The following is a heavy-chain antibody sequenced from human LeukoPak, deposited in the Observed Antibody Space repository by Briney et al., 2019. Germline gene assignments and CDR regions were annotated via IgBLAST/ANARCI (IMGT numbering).Heavy chain of an antibody. J-gene: IGHJ6*03. V-gene: IGHV3-53*01. CDR3: ARDSFDTAMVRSLTYYYYYMDV. CDR1: GFTVSSNY. Sequence: GGSLRLSCAASGFTVSSNYMSWVRQAPGKGLEWGSVLYSGGSTYYADSVKGRFTISRDNSKNTLYLQMNSLRAEDTAVYYCARDSFDTAMVRSLTYYYYYMDVWGKGTTVTVSS. CDR2: LYSGGST. D-gene: IGHD5-18*01.